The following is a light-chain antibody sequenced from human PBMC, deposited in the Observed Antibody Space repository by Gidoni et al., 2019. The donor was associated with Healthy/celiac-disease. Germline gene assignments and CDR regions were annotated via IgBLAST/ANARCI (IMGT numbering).Light chain of an antibody. Sequence: EIVLPQSPATLSLSPWDRATLSCRTSQSVSSYLAWYQQKPGQAPRLLIYDVSNRATGIPARFIGSGSGEDCTLTISSLEPEDFAVYYGQQRIKWLTFGGGTKVEIK. CDR3: QQRIKWLT. CDR1: QSVSSY. V-gene: IGKV3-11*01. CDR2: DVS. J-gene: IGKJ4*01.